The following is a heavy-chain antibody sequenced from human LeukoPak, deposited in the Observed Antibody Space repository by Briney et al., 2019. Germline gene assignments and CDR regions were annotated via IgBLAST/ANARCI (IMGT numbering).Heavy chain of an antibody. J-gene: IGHJ5*02. CDR1: GGTFSSYA. CDR3: ARTYYYGSASPNQFDP. D-gene: IGHD3-10*01. V-gene: IGHV1-69*05. Sequence: SVKVSCKASGGTFSSYAISWVRQAPGQGLEWMGRIIPIFGTANYAQKFQGRVTITTDESTSTAYMELSSLRSEDTAVYYCARTYYYGSASPNQFDPWGQGTLVTVSS. CDR2: IIPIFGTA.